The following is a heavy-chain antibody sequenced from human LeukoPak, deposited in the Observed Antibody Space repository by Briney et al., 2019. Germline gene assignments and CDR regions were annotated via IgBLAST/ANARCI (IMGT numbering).Heavy chain of an antibody. CDR1: GGSVSSGTYY. CDR2: IYYSGTT. V-gene: IGHV4-61*01. J-gene: IGHJ6*02. CDR3: ARGAVVNGLDV. Sequence: SETLSLTCTVSGGSVSSGTYYWSWIRQPPGTRLEWIGYIYYSGTTNYNPSFKSRVTMSVDTSKNQFSLKLSSVTAADTAVYYCARGAVVNGLDVWGQGTTVTVSS. D-gene: IGHD3-16*02.